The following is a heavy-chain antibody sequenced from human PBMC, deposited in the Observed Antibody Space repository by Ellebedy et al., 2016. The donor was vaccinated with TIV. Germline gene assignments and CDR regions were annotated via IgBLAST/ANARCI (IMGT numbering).Heavy chain of an antibody. CDR2: ISSNSGNK. Sequence: PGGSLRLSCAASGFTFSSYNMNWVRQAPGKGLEWVSSISSNSGNKYCADSVEGRFTISRDNARNSLYLQMNSLRAEDTAVYYCARDLHFAFDYWGQGTLVTVSS. V-gene: IGHV3-21*01. CDR1: GFTFSSYN. CDR3: ARDLHFAFDY. J-gene: IGHJ4*02.